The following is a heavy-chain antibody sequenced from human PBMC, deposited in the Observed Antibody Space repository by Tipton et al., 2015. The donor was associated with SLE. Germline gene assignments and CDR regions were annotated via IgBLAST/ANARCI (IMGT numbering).Heavy chain of an antibody. CDR1: GFTFSSYS. CDR2: ISSSSSYI. J-gene: IGHJ6*02. V-gene: IGHV3-21*01. D-gene: IGHD6-13*01. Sequence: SLRLSCAASGFTFSSYSMNWVRQAPGKGLEWVSSISSSSSYIYYADSVKGRFTISRDNAKNSLYLQMNSLRAEDTAVYYCARDGGGYSSSWSYYYYGMDVWGQGTTVTVSS. CDR3: ARDGGGYSSSWSYYYYGMDV.